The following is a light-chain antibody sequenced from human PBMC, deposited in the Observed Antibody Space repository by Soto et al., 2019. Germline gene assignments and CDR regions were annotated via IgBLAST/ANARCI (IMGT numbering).Light chain of an antibody. CDR3: SSYTSSSTLEV. J-gene: IGLJ2*01. Sequence: QSALTQPASVSGSPGQEITISCTGTSSDVGGYNYVSWYQQHPGKAPKLMIYEVSNRPSGVSNRFSGSKSGNTASLTISGLQAEDEADYYCSSYTSSSTLEVFGGGTKLTVL. CDR1: SSDVGGYNY. CDR2: EVS. V-gene: IGLV2-14*01.